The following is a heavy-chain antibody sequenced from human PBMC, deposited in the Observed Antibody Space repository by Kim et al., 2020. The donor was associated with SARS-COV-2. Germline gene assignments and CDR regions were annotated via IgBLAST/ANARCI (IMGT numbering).Heavy chain of an antibody. CDR2: ISGSGGST. CDR3: AKEHNPHGSGTADLDY. D-gene: IGHD3-10*01. V-gene: IGHV3-23*01. Sequence: GGSLRLSCAASGFTFSSYAMSWVRQAPGKGLEWVSAISGSGGSTYYADSVKGRFTISRDNSKNTLYLQMNSLRAEDTAVYYCAKEHNPHGSGTADLDYWGQGTLVTVSS. J-gene: IGHJ4*02. CDR1: GFTFSSYA.